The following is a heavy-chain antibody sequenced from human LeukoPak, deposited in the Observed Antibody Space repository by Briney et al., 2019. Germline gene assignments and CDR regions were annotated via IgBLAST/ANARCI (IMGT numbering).Heavy chain of an antibody. J-gene: IGHJ4*02. CDR1: GYSFTSYL. V-gene: IGHV5-51*01. Sequence: GQSLKISCKGSGYSFTSYLIGWVRQMPGKGLEWMGIIYPCYSDTRYSTCSRGQVSISAEQSISTAYLQWSSLKASDTAMYYCARPESDSSGWYELYWGQGTLVTVSS. CDR3: ARPESDSSGWYELY. D-gene: IGHD6-19*01. CDR2: IYPCYSDT.